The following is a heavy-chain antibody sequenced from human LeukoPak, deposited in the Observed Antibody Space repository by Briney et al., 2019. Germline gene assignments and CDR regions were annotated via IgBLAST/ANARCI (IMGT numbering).Heavy chain of an antibody. V-gene: IGHV3-23*01. CDR3: AKDHNLMYDYVWGSYRLKTYYFDY. J-gene: IGHJ4*02. CDR2: ISGSGGST. D-gene: IGHD3-16*02. CDR1: GFTFSSYA. Sequence: PGGSLRLSCAASGFTFSSYAMSWVRQAPGKGLEWVSAISGSGGSTYYADSVTGRFTISRDNSKNTLYLQMNSLRAEDTAVYYCAKDHNLMYDYVWGSYRLKTYYFDYWGQGTLVTVSS.